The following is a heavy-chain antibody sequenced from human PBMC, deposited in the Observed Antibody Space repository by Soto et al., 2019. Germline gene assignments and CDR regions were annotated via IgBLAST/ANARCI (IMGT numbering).Heavy chain of an antibody. CDR3: AKAPPSEWLRLQSWFDP. CDR1: GFTFSSYG. J-gene: IGHJ5*02. CDR2: ISYDGSNK. D-gene: IGHD5-12*01. Sequence: GGSLRLSCAASGFTFSSYGMHWVRQAPGKGLEWVAVISYDGSNKYYADSVKGRFTISRDNSKNTLYLQMNSLRAEDTAVYYCAKAPPSEWLRLQSWFDPWGQGTLVTVSS. V-gene: IGHV3-30*18.